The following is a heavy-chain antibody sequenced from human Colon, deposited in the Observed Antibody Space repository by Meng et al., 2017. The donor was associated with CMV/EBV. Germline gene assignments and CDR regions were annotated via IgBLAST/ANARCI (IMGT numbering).Heavy chain of an antibody. J-gene: IGHJ4*02. Sequence: GGFLRPSCAASGSTFGSYWMSWVRQAPGERPEFVTNINQDGSIRSYLGSVKGRFTISRDDTKASFYLQMNNLRPEDTAVYYCARDPGYSSFDYWGQGTLVTVSS. CDR1: GSTFGSYW. CDR2: INQDGSIR. CDR3: ARDPGYSSFDY. D-gene: IGHD6-13*01. V-gene: IGHV3-7*01.